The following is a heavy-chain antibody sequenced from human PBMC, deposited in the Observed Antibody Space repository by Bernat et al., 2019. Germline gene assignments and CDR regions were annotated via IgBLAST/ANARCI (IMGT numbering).Heavy chain of an antibody. CDR2: ISYDGSNK. V-gene: IGHV3-30*18. D-gene: IGHD3-22*01. J-gene: IGHJ4*02. Sequence: QVQLVESGGGVVQPGRSLRLSCAASGFTFSSYGMHWVRQAPGKGLEWVAVISYDGSNKYYADSVKGRFTISRDNSKNTLYLQMNSLRAEDTAVYYCAKVALPYYYDSRGPLDYWGQGTLVTVSS. CDR1: GFTFSSYG. CDR3: AKVALPYYYDSRGPLDY.